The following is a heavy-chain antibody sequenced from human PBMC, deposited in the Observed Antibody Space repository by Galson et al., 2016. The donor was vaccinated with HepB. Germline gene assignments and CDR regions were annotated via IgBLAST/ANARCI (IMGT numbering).Heavy chain of an antibody. J-gene: IGHJ4*02. Sequence: SLRLSCAASGFTFMRDVMSWVRQAPGKGLEWVSAINDYGGSTYYADSVKGRFTISRENSKNTLYLRMNSLRAEDTAVYYCAKDVAVAGHGEYFDYWGQGTLVTVSS. D-gene: IGHD6-19*01. V-gene: IGHV3-23*01. CDR1: GFTFMRDV. CDR3: AKDVAVAGHGEYFDY. CDR2: INDYGGST.